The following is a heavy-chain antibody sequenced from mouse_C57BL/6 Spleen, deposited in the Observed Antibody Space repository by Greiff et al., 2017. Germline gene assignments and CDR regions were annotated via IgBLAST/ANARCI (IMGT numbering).Heavy chain of an antibody. D-gene: IGHD2-3*01. J-gene: IGHJ3*01. CDR2: ISSGGDYI. Sequence: DVKLVESGEGLVKPGGSLKLSCAASGFTFSSYAMSWVRQTPEKRLEWVAYISSGGDYIYYADTVKGRFTISRDNARNTLYLQMSSLKSEDTAMYYCTGHYDGYYQAWFAYWGQGTLVTVSA. CDR3: TGHYDGYYQAWFAY. V-gene: IGHV5-9-1*02. CDR1: GFTFSSYA.